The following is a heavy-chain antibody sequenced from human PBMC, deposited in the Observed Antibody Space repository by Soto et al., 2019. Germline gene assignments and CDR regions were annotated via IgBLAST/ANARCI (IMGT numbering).Heavy chain of an antibody. Sequence: PGGSLRLSCAASGFIFSDHYMSWIRQAPGKGLEWLAYISGSTIYTDYADSVKGRFTISRDSAKNSVYLQMNSLRVDDTAVYYCARSMKGGKNFDHWGQGTLVTVSS. CDR3: ARSMKGGKNFDH. V-gene: IGHV3-11*03. D-gene: IGHD1-26*01. CDR1: GFIFSDHY. J-gene: IGHJ4*02. CDR2: ISGSTIYT.